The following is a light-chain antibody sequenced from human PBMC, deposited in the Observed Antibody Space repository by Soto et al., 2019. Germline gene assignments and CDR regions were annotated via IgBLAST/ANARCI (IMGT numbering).Light chain of an antibody. CDR1: QSISSW. CDR3: QQYNSYWT. Sequence: DIQMTQSPSTLSASVGDRVTITCRASQSISSWLAWYQQKPGKAPKLLIYKASSLESGVPSGFSGSGAGTEVTLTISSLQPDDFANDYCQQYNSYWTCGQGNKVEI. V-gene: IGKV1-5*03. CDR2: KAS. J-gene: IGKJ1*01.